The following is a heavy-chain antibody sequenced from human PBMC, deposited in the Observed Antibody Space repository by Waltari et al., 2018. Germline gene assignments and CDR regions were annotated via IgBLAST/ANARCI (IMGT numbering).Heavy chain of an antibody. V-gene: IGHV3-48*01. J-gene: IGHJ4*02. D-gene: IGHD3-10*01. CDR2: ISSSGTV. Sequence: EVHLVQSGGGLVPPGGSLRLSSAATVFNFTSYSMDWFRQAPGKGLGWVSYISSSGTVYYADAVKGRFTISRDNAKSALYLQINSLRAEDTAVYYCAREYYTHFDYWGQGTLVTVSS. CDR1: VFNFTSYS. CDR3: AREYYTHFDY.